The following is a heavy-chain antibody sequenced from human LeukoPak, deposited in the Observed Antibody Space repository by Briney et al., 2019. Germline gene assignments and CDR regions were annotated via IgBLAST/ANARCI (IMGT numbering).Heavy chain of an antibody. CDR3: AKEGFDS. J-gene: IGHJ4*02. CDR1: GFTFNNYA. CDR2: ISSSGANT. V-gene: IGHV3-23*01. Sequence: GGSLRLSCAASGFTFNNYAMSWVRQAPGKGLEWVSTISSSGANTYYADSVKGRFTISRDDSKNTLYLQMNSLRAEDTAVYYCAKEGFDSWGQGTLVTVSS.